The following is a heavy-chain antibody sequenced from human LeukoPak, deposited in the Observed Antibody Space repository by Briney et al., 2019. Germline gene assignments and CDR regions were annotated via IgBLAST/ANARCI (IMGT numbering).Heavy chain of an antibody. V-gene: IGHV1-24*01. Sequence: ASVKVSCKASGYTFTSYYMHWVRQAPGKGLEWMGGFDPEDGETIYAQKFQGRVTMTEDTSTDTAYMELSSLRSEDTAVYYCATQASYSSGLDYWGQGTLVTVSS. CDR1: GYTFTSYY. D-gene: IGHD6-19*01. CDR2: FDPEDGET. J-gene: IGHJ4*02. CDR3: ATQASYSSGLDY.